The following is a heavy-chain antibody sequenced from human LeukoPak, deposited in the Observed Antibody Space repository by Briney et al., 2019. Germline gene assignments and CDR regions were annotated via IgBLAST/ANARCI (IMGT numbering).Heavy chain of an antibody. CDR2: ISAYNGNT. V-gene: IGHV1-18*04. Sequence: GASVKVSCKASGYTFTSYYMHWVRQAPGQGLEWMGWISAYNGNTNYAQKLQGRVTMTTDTSTSTAYMELRSLRSDDTAVYYCARAGGSGWWAYYYYYMDVWGKGTTVTISS. CDR1: GYTFTSYY. CDR3: ARAGGSGWWAYYYYYMDV. D-gene: IGHD6-19*01. J-gene: IGHJ6*03.